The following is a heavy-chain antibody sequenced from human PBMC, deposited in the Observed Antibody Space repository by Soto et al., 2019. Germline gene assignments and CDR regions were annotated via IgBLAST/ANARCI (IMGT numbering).Heavy chain of an antibody. V-gene: IGHV3-7*04. Sequence: EVQLVESGGGLVQPGGSLRLSCAVSEFTFGNYWMHWVRQAPGKGLEWVANIKGDGSAEYYADSVRGRFTISRANAKKSLYLQMNRLRADVTALYFCARGFMGSLGNWGQATLVTVFS. CDR2: IKGDGSAE. J-gene: IGHJ4*02. CDR3: ARGFMGSLGN. CDR1: EFTFGNYW. D-gene: IGHD3-3*01.